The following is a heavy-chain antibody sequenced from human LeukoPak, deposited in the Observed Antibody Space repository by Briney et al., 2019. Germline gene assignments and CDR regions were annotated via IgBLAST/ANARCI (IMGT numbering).Heavy chain of an antibody. CDR2: ISGSGGST. D-gene: IGHD4-23*01. Sequence: PGGSLRLSCAASGFTFSSYAMSWVRQAPGKGLEWVSAISGSGGSTYYADSVKGWFTISRDNSKNTLYLQMNSLRAEDTAVYYCARDPDYAGDSWASFDFWGQGTLVIVSS. V-gene: IGHV3-23*01. J-gene: IGHJ4*02. CDR1: GFTFSSYA. CDR3: ARDPDYAGDSWASFDF.